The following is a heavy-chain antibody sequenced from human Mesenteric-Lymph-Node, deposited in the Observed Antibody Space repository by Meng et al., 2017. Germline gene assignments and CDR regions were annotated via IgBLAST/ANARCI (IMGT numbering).Heavy chain of an antibody. J-gene: IGHJ4*02. V-gene: IGHV4-38-2*02. Sequence: GSLRLSCTVSGYSISSGYYWGWIRQPPGKGLEWIGSIYHSGSTYYNPSLKSRVTISVDTSKNQFSLKLSSVTAADTAVYYCARDIGSSGRLLSREDYWGQGTLVTVSS. CDR3: ARDIGSSGRLLSREDY. D-gene: IGHD3-22*01. CDR2: IYHSGST. CDR1: GYSISSGYY.